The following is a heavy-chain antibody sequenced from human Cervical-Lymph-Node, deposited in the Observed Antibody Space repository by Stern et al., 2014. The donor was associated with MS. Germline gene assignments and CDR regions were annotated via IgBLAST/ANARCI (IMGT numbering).Heavy chain of an antibody. CDR3: ARGGQDNGFDP. CDR1: GYTFTSYA. V-gene: IGHV1-3*01. CDR2: INGGKGNT. Sequence: QVQLLQPGAEVKKPGASVKVSCKASGYTFTSYAMHWARQAPGQRLEWMGWINGGKGNTKYSQKFQGRVTITRDTSASTAYMELSSLRSEDTAVYYCARGGQDNGFDPWGQGTLVTVSS. J-gene: IGHJ5*02.